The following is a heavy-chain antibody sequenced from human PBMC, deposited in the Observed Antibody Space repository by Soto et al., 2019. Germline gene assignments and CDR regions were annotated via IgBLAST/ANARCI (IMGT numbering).Heavy chain of an antibody. D-gene: IGHD6-13*01. V-gene: IGHV4-39*01. CDR3: ASPLHSSLARDAFDI. CDR2: IYHSGTT. J-gene: IGHJ3*02. Sequence: QLQLQESGPGLVQPSETLSLTCSVSGGSIYSRGYFWAWFRQPPGKGLEWIGSIYHSGTTYYKPSLEIRVTISVDTSKNQFSLKVNSVTAADTAVYYCASPLHSSLARDAFDIWGQGTMVTVSS. CDR1: GGSIYSRGYF.